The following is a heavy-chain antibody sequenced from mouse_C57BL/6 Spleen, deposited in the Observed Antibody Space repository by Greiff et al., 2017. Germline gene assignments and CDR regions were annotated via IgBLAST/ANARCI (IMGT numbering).Heavy chain of an antibody. Sequence: VQLQQSGPELVKPGASVKISCKASGYTFTDYYMNWVKQSHGKSLEWIGAINPNNGGTSYNQKFKGKATLTVDKSSRTAYMELRSQTSEDSAVYDCARRNFYGSSSFAYWGQGTRVTVSA. D-gene: IGHD1-1*01. V-gene: IGHV1-26*01. J-gene: IGHJ3*01. CDR3: ARRNFYGSSSFAY. CDR1: GYTFTDYY. CDR2: INPNNGGT.